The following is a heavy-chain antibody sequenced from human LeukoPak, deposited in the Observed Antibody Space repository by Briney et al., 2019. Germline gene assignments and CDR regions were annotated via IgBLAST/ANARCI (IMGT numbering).Heavy chain of an antibody. CDR1: GFSLSTRGVG. Sequence: SGPTLVKPTQTLTLTCTFSGFSLSTRGVGVGWVRQPPGKALEWLALIYWDDDNHYSPSLKNRLTITKDTSKNQVVLTMTNMDPVDTATYYCAHIPYSDGSGYADYWGQGTLVTVSS. D-gene: IGHD3-22*01. V-gene: IGHV2-5*02. CDR2: IYWDDDN. J-gene: IGHJ4*02. CDR3: AHIPYSDGSGYADY.